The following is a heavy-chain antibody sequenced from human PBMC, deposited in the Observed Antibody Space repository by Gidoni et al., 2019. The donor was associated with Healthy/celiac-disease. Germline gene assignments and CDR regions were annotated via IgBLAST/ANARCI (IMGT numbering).Heavy chain of an antibody. V-gene: IGHV4-39*07. CDR2: IYDSGST. CDR3: ARELLSDDAFDI. J-gene: IGHJ3*02. CDR1: GCSISSSSYY. D-gene: IGHD3-10*01. Sequence: QLQLQESGPGLVKPSETLSLTCTVSGCSISSSSYYCGWIRQPPGKGLEWIGSIYDSGSTYYNPSLKSRVTISVDTSKNHFSLKLSSVTAADTAVYYCARELLSDDAFDIWGQGTMVTVSS.